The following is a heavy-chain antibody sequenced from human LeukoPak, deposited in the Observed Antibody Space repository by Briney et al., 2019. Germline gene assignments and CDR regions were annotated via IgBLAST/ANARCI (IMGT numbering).Heavy chain of an antibody. Sequence: GGSLRLSCAASGFTFSSYAMHWVRQAPGKGLEWVTIIPYDGSNQYYADSVKGRFTISRDNSKNTLYLQMNSLRAEDTAIYYCATYRQVQVPFECWGQGTLVTVSS. V-gene: IGHV3-30*03. D-gene: IGHD5-18*01. CDR1: GFTFSSYA. CDR3: ATYRQVQVPFEC. CDR2: IPYDGSNQ. J-gene: IGHJ4*02.